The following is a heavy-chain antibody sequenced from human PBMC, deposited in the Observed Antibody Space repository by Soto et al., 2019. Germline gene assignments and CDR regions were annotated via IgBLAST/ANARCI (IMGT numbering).Heavy chain of an antibody. Sequence: QVQLVESGGGAVQPGRSLRLSCAASGFTFSNNGIHWVRQAPGKGLEWVAVISSDGLNKYYADSVQGRFTISRDNSKNTLFLQMNSLRVEDTAVYYCAMDLYGGSSRFDYWGQGTLVTVSS. J-gene: IGHJ4*02. D-gene: IGHD2-15*01. CDR1: GFTFSNNG. CDR2: ISSDGLNK. CDR3: AMDLYGGSSRFDY. V-gene: IGHV3-30*03.